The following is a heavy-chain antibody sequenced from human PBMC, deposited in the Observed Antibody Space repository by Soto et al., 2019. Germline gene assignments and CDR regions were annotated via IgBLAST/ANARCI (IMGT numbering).Heavy chain of an antibody. D-gene: IGHD1-1*01. CDR1: GQSFSGHS. Sequence: QVQLQQWGAGLVKPSETLSLSCAVYGQSFSGHSWAWIRQPPGKGLEWIGEINESGSTYYNPSLKSRVTISTDTSKNHFSLKLSSVSGADTAAYFCARGSGIVALPGELEDVKYDYWGQGTLVNVSS. CDR3: ARGSGIVALPGELEDVKYDY. V-gene: IGHV4-34*01. CDR2: INESGST. J-gene: IGHJ4*02.